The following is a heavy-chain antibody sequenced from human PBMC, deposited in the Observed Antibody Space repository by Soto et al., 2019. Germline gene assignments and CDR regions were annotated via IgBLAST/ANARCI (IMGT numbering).Heavy chain of an antibody. V-gene: IGHV3-48*02. CDR3: ARGLRDGYNCLYY. D-gene: IGHD5-12*01. Sequence: GSHRHPYGAAGLNCSGHAINRVRQDQGKGLEWVSYISSTSRTIYYADSVKGRFTISRDNAKNSLYLQMNSLRDEDTAVYYCARGLRDGYNCLYYWGQGTLVTVSS. CDR1: GLNCSGHA. J-gene: IGHJ4*02. CDR2: ISSTSRTI.